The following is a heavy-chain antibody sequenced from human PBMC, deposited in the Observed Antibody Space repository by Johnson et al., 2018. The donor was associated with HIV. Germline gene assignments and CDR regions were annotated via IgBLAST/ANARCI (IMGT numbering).Heavy chain of an antibody. CDR3: ASGVTARAPLLI. Sequence: LEWVAVISYDGSNKYYADSVKGRFIISRDTSKNTLYLQMNSLRAEDTAVYYCASGVTARAPLLIWGQGTMVTVSS. CDR2: ISYDGSNK. J-gene: IGHJ3*02. V-gene: IGHV3-30*04. D-gene: IGHD6-6*01.